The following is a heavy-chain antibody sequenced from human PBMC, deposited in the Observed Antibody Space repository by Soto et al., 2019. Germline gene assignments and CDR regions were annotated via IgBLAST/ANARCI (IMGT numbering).Heavy chain of an antibody. CDR2: IYYSGST. J-gene: IGHJ4*02. CDR3: ARHRTTVTARRFDY. Sequence: QLQLQESGPGLVKPSETLSLTCTVSGGSISSSSYYWGWIRQPPGKGLEWIGSIYYSGSTYYNPSLKSRVTISVDASKNQFSPKLSSVTAADTAVYYCARHRTTVTARRFDYWGQGTLVTVSS. D-gene: IGHD4-4*01. CDR1: GGSISSSSYY. V-gene: IGHV4-39*01.